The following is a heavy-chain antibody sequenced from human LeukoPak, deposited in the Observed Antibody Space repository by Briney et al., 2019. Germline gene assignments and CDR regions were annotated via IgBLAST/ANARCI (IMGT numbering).Heavy chain of an antibody. V-gene: IGHV3-73*01. CDR3: TRLGRGMWY. Sequence: GGSLRLSCAASGFTFSGSAMHWVRQASGKGLEWVGRIRSEANSYATAYAASVKGRFTISRDDSKNTAYLQMNSLKTEDTAVYYCTRLGRGMWYWGQGTLVTVSS. CDR2: IRSEANSYAT. CDR1: GFTFSGSA. J-gene: IGHJ4*02. D-gene: IGHD3-10*01.